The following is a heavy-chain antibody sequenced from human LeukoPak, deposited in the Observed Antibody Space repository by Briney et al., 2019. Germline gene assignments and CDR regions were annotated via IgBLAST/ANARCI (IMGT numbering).Heavy chain of an antibody. CDR2: IYHSGST. CDR3: ARAPNGYCSSTSCDDAFDI. V-gene: IGHV4-30-2*01. CDR1: GGSISSGGYS. J-gene: IGHJ3*02. D-gene: IGHD2-2*03. Sequence: SQTLSLTCAVAGGSISSGGYSWRWIRQPPGRGLEWIAYIYHSGSTYYNPSLKSRVTISVDRSKNQFSLKLSSVTAADTAVYYCARAPNGYCSSTSCDDAFDIWGQGTMVTVSS.